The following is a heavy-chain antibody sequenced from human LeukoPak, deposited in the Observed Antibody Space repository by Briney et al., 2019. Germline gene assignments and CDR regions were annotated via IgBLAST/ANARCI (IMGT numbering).Heavy chain of an antibody. CDR3: ARSGPITDAFDI. V-gene: IGHV3-20*04. CDR1: GFTFSSYG. D-gene: IGHD3-16*01. CDR2: INWNGGST. J-gene: IGHJ3*02. Sequence: PGGSLRLSCAASGFTFSSYGMSWVRQAPGKGLEWVSGINWNGGSTGYADSVKGRFTISRDNAKNSLYLQMNSLRAEDTALYYCARSGPITDAFDIWGQGTMVTVSS.